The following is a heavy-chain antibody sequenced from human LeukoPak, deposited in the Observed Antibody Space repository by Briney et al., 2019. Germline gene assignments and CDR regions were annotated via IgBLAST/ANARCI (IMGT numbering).Heavy chain of an antibody. J-gene: IGHJ4*01. CDR1: GASITASGFY. CDR2: LYYGAPN. D-gene: IGHD3-10*01. CDR3: ARRSHSPLGSPY. V-gene: IGHV4-39*01. Sequence: SETLSLTCSVSGASITASGFYWAWVRRPPGKGLEWIGSLYYGAPNYYNPSLQSRVTISVDTSKNQFSLDLASVTAADTAVYYCARRSHSPLGSPYWGQGTQVTVSS.